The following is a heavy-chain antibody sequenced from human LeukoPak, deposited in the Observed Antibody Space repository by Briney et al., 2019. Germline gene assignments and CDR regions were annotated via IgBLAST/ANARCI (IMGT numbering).Heavy chain of an antibody. D-gene: IGHD3-10*01. CDR1: GFTFDNYG. CDR2: INWNGGST. J-gene: IGHJ4*02. V-gene: IGHV3-20*04. CDR3: ARGQAVLWFGEGYYFDY. Sequence: GGSLRLSCAASGFTFDNYGLSWVRQAPGKGLEWVSGINWNGGSTGHADSVKGRFTISRDNAKNSLYLQMNSLRAEDTAVYYCARGQAVLWFGEGYYFDYWGQGTLVTVSS.